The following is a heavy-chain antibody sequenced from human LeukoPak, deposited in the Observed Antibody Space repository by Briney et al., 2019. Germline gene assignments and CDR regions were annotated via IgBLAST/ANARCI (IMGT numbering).Heavy chain of an antibody. Sequence: PGESLRLSCAASGFTFSSYAMNWVRQAPGKGLEWVSGISSSSDRMYYADSVKGRFTISRDNSKNTLYLQMNSLRAEDTAVYYCAKDLVSSGWSSSLFDPWGQGTLVTVSS. D-gene: IGHD6-19*01. V-gene: IGHV3-23*01. CDR1: GFTFSSYA. CDR3: AKDLVSSGWSSSLFDP. J-gene: IGHJ5*02. CDR2: ISSSSDRM.